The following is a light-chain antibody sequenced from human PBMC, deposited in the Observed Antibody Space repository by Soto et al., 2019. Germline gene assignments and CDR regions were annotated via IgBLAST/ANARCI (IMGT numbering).Light chain of an antibody. V-gene: IGKV1-5*03. CDR2: KAS. J-gene: IGKJ1*01. CDR3: QHYNSYSEA. CDR1: QTISSW. Sequence: DIQMTQSPSTLSGSVGDRVTITXXASQTISSWLAWYQQKTGKAPKLLIYKASTLKSGVPSRFXGSGSGTEFTLTISSLQPDDFAXYYCQHYNSYSEAFGQGTKVELK.